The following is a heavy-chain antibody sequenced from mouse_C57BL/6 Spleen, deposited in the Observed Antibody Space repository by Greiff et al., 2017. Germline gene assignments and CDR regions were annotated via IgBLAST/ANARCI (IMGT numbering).Heavy chain of an antibody. CDR3: AREAGYYAMDY. J-gene: IGHJ4*01. CDR2: INYDGSCT. V-gene: IGHV5-16*01. CDR1: GITFSDYY. Sequence: EVKLVESEGGLVQPGSSMKLSCTASGITFSDYYMAWVRQVPEKGLEWVANINYDGSCTYQLDSLKSRFIISRDNAKNILYLQMSSLKSEDTATYYCAREAGYYAMDYWGQGTSVTVSS.